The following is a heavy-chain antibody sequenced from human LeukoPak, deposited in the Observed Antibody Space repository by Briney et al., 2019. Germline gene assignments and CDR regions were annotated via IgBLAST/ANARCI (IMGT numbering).Heavy chain of an antibody. CDR3: ARVFLDYGGNSGEFDY. V-gene: IGHV1-69*13. D-gene: IGHD4-23*01. J-gene: IGHJ4*02. Sequence: SVKVSCKASGGTFSSYAISWVRQAPGPGLEWMGGIIPIFGTANYAQKFQGRVTITADESTSTAYMELSSLRSEDTAVYYCARVFLDYGGNSGEFDYWGQGTLVTVSS. CDR1: GGTFSSYA. CDR2: IIPIFGTA.